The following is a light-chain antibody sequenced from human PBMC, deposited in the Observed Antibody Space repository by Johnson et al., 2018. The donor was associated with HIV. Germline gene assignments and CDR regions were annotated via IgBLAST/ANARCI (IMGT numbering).Light chain of an antibody. J-gene: IGLJ1*01. V-gene: IGLV1-51*01. CDR1: SSKIGNKY. Sequence: QSVLTQPPSVSAAPGQKVTISCSGSSSKIGNKYVSWYQQFPGTAPKVLIYDNSKRPSGIPDRFSGSTSGTSATLVITGLQTGDEADYHCATWDSSLSAGVLGTGTKVTVL. CDR3: ATWDSSLSAGV. CDR2: DNS.